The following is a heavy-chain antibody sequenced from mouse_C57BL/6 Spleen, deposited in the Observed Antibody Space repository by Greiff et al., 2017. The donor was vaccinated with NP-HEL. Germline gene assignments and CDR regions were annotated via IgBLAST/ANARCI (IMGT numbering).Heavy chain of an antibody. V-gene: IGHV1-52*01. CDR1: GYTFTSYW. Sequence: VQLQQPGAELVRPGSSVKLSCKASGYTFTSYWMHWVKQRPIQGLEWIGNIDPSDSETHYNQKFKDKATLTVDKSSSTAYMQLSSLTSEDSAVYYCARSDYYVSSPSWYFDVWGTGTTVTVSS. J-gene: IGHJ1*03. D-gene: IGHD1-1*01. CDR3: ARSDYYVSSPSWYFDV. CDR2: IDPSDSET.